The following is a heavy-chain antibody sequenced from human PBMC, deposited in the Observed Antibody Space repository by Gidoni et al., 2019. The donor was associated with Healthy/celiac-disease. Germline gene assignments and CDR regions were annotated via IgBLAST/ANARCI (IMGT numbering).Heavy chain of an antibody. J-gene: IGHJ3*02. V-gene: IGHV3-21*01. D-gene: IGHD2-15*01. CDR2: ISSSSSYI. Sequence: EVQLVASGGGLVKPGGSLSLSCAASGFTFSSLSINWVRPAPGTGLDWVRQAPGKGLEGVSSISSSSSYIYYADSVKGRFTISRDNAKNSLYLQMNSLRAEDTAVYYCARAKEGNCSGGSCHDAFDIWGQGTMVTVSS. CDR3: ARAKEGNCSGGSCHDAFDI. CDR1: GFTFSSLS.